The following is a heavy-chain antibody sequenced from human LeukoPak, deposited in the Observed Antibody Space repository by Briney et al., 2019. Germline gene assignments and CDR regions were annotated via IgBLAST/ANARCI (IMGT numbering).Heavy chain of an antibody. CDR2: SFHSGSP. D-gene: IGHD6-13*01. CDR3: ARDPYSSSWYGSSGWFDP. V-gene: IGHV4-39*07. CDR1: GGSISSSSYS. Sequence: SETLSLTCSVSGGSISSSSYSWGWIRQPPGKGLEWIGSSFHSGSPYYNPSLKSRVTISVDTSKNQFSLKLSSVTAADTAVYYCARDPYSSSWYGSSGWFDPWGQGTLVTVSS. J-gene: IGHJ5*02.